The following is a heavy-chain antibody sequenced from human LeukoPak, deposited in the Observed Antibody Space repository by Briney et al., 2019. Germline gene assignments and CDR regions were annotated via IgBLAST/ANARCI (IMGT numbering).Heavy chain of an antibody. D-gene: IGHD3-22*01. Sequence: PGGSLRLSCAASGFTFDDHAMHWVRQGPGKGLEWVSGISWNSGDIGYADSVKGRFAISRDNAKNSLYLQMSSLRAEDTAVYYCARDTYDSSGYYAHLDYWGQGTLVTVSS. J-gene: IGHJ4*02. V-gene: IGHV3-9*01. CDR3: ARDTYDSSGYYAHLDY. CDR2: ISWNSGDI. CDR1: GFTFDDHA.